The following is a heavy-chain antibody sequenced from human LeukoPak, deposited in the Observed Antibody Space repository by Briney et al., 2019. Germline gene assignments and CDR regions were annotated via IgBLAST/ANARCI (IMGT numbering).Heavy chain of an antibody. V-gene: IGHV4-30-4*01. J-gene: IGHJ5*02. CDR2: IYYSGST. CDR3: ARAPIWFGELFSWFDP. D-gene: IGHD3-10*01. Sequence: KPSQTLSLTCTVSGGSISSGNYYWSWIRQPPGKGLEWIGYIYYSGSTYYNPSLKSRVTISVDTSKNQFSLKLSSVTAADTAVYYCARAPIWFGELFSWFDPWGQGTLVTVSS. CDR1: GGSISSGNYY.